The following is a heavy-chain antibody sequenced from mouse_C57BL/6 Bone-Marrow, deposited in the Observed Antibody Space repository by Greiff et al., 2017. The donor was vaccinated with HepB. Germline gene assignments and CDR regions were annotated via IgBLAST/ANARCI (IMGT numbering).Heavy chain of an antibody. V-gene: IGHV2-3*01. CDR1: GFSLTSYG. Sequence: VKLQQSGPGLVAPSQSLSITCTVSGFSLTSYGVSWVRQPPGKGLEWLGVIWGDGSTNYHSALISRLSLSKDNSKSQVFLKLNSLQTDDTATYYCAKAKLHYYGSSYLYAMDYWGQGTSVTVSS. D-gene: IGHD1-1*01. CDR2: IWGDGST. J-gene: IGHJ4*01. CDR3: AKAKLHYYGSSYLYAMDY.